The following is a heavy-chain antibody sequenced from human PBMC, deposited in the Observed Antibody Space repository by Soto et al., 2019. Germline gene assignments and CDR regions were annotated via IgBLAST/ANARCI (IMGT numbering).Heavy chain of an antibody. CDR2: IFHSGST. CDR1: AYSISSGFY. D-gene: IGHD3-16*01. J-gene: IGHJ5*02. Sequence: SETLSLTCAVSAYSISSGFYWGWIRQPPGKGLEWIGMIFHSGSTYFNPSLKSRVTISVDKSKNQFSLKLNSVTAADTAAYYCARQRSREGYNFYDSWGQGTPVTVSS. CDR3: ARQRSREGYNFYDS. V-gene: IGHV4-38-2*01.